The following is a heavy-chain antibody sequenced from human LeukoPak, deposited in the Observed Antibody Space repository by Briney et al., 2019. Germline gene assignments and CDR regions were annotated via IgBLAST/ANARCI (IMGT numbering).Heavy chain of an antibody. CDR3: ASSGVVVPAGFDY. Sequence: SETLSLTCTVSGGSISSGGYYWSWIRQPPGKGLEWIGYIYHSGSTYYNPSLKSRVTISVDRSKNQFSLKLSSVTAADTAVYYCASSGVVVPAGFDYWGQGTLVTVSS. V-gene: IGHV4-30-2*01. D-gene: IGHD2-2*01. CDR1: GGSISSGGYY. CDR2: IYHSGST. J-gene: IGHJ4*02.